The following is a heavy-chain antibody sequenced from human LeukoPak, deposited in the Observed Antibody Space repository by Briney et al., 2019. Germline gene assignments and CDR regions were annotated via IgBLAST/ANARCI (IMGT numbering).Heavy chain of an antibody. V-gene: IGHV3-23*01. D-gene: IGHD3-22*01. CDR2: ISGSGGTT. CDR1: GFTFSSYA. CDR3: AKGPTYYYDSSGYLED. J-gene: IGHJ4*02. Sequence: GGSLRLSCAASGFTFSSYAMSWVRQAPGKGLEWVSAISGSGGTTNYADSVKGRFTISRDNSKNTLHLQMNSLGAKDTAVYYCAKGPTYYYDSSGYLEDWGRGTLVTVSS.